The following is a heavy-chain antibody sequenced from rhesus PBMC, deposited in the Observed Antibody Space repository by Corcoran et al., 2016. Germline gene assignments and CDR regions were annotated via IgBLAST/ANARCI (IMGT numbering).Heavy chain of an antibody. CDR1: GYSISSGYY. CDR2: ITYSGST. J-gene: IGHJ4*01. CDR3: SSLTYYGSGYYFDY. V-gene: IGHV4-122*02. Sequence: QVQLQESGPGLVKPSETLSLTCAVSGYSISSGYYWSWIRQPPGKGLEWIGYITYSGSTSYNPSLKSLVTISQDTSKNQFSLRLTSVTAADTAVYYCSSLTYYGSGYYFDYWGQGVLVTVSS. D-gene: IGHD3-28*01.